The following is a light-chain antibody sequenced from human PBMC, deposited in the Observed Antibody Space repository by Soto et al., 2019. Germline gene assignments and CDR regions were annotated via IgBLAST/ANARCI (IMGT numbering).Light chain of an antibody. Sequence: IQMTQSPSSLCASVGDSITITCRTSHGSRNDIGWYQRKPGKAPKLLIYATSSLQSGVPARYSASGSGTDFTLTISSLEPEDFATYYCLQDYNYALTFGQGTKVDIK. CDR1: HGSRND. V-gene: IGKV1-6*01. CDR2: ATS. J-gene: IGKJ1*01. CDR3: LQDYNYALT.